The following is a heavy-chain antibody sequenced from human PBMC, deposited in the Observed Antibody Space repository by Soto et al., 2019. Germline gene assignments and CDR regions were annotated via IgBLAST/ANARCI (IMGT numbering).Heavy chain of an antibody. CDR2: IYHSGST. CDR1: GGSISSGGYS. CDR3: ARVVIAEGVYFDY. D-gene: IGHD6-13*01. J-gene: IGHJ4*02. Sequence: ASETLSLTCAVSGGSISSGGYSWSWIRQPPGKGLEWIGYIYHSGSTYYNPSLKSRVTISVDRSKNQFSLKLSSVTAADTAVYYCARVVIAEGVYFDYWGQGTLVTVSS. V-gene: IGHV4-30-2*01.